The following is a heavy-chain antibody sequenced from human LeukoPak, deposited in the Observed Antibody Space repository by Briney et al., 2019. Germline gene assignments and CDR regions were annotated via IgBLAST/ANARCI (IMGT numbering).Heavy chain of an antibody. D-gene: IGHD4-17*01. CDR3: ARRRMTTVTTSVSYYFDY. V-gene: IGHV4-39*01. J-gene: IGHJ4*02. Sequence: PSETLSLTCTVSGGSISSSNYCWGWIRQPPGKGLEWIVSIHYSGSTYYNPSLKSRVTISVDTTKNQFSLKLSSVTAADTAVYYCARRRMTTVTTSVSYYFDYWGQGTLVTVSS. CDR2: IHYSGST. CDR1: GGSISSSNYC.